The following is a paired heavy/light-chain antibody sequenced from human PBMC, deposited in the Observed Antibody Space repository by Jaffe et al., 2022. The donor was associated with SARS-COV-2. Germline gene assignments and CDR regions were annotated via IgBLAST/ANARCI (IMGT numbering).Light chain of an antibody. J-gene: IGKJ3*01. CDR1: QSVSSSY. CDR2: GAS. CDR3: QQYGSSPI. Sequence: EIVLTQSPGTLSLSPGERATLSCRASQSVSSSYLAWYQQKPGQAPRLLIYGASSRATGIPDRFSGSGSGTDFTLTISRLEPEDFAVYYCQQYGSSPIFGPGTKVDIK. V-gene: IGKV3-20*01.
Heavy chain of an antibody. CDR3: ARHRGGGSGWSIYYYYGMDV. J-gene: IGHJ6*02. Sequence: EVQLVESGGGLVKPGGSLRLSCAASGFTFSSYSMNWVRQAPGKGLEWVSSISSSSSYIYYADSVKGRFTISRDNAKNSLYLQMNSLRAEDTAVYYCARHRGGGSGWSIYYYYGMDVWGQGTTVTVSS. CDR1: GFTFSSYS. V-gene: IGHV3-21*01. D-gene: IGHD6-19*01. CDR2: ISSSSSYI.